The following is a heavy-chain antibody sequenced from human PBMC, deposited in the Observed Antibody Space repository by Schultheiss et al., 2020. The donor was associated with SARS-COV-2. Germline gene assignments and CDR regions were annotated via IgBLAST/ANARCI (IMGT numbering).Heavy chain of an antibody. D-gene: IGHD2-15*01. CDR2: IYYSGST. CDR3: ARAHQYCSGGSCYPDAFDI. CDR1: GGSISSGGYY. V-gene: IGHV4-61*08. J-gene: IGHJ3*02. Sequence: SETLSLTCTVSGGSISSGGYYWSWIRQHPGKGLEWIGYIYYSGSTNYNPSLKSRVTISVDTSKNQFSLKLSSVTAADTAVYYCARAHQYCSGGSCYPDAFDIWGQGTMVTFSS.